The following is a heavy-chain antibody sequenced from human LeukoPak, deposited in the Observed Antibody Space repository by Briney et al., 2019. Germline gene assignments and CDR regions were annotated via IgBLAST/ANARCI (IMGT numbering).Heavy chain of an antibody. CDR1: GYTFTIYA. CDR2: INTNTGNP. J-gene: IGHJ4*02. Sequence: GASVTVSCTASGYTFTIYAMNWVRQAPGQGLEWMGWINTNTGNPTYAQGFTGRFVFSLDTSVSTAYLQISSLKAEDTAVYYCARRRFGELYDYWGQGTLVTVSS. V-gene: IGHV7-4-1*02. D-gene: IGHD3-10*01. CDR3: ARRRFGELYDY.